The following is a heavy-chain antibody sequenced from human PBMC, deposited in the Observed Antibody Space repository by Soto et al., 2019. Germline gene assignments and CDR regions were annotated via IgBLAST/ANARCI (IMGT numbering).Heavy chain of an antibody. CDR2: INVFNGDP. CDR3: VRVRRGQLDF. V-gene: IGHV1-18*01. D-gene: IGHD1-1*01. J-gene: IGHJ4*02. CDR1: GYLFTDYG. Sequence: QVHLVQSGPEVKKPGASIKVSCKASGYLFTDYGIAWVRQAPGQGLEWMGWINVFNGDPRDAPDFQGRVTMTKDTSTNTASMELRSLRSDDTAVYFCVRVRRGQLDFWGQGSLVTVSS.